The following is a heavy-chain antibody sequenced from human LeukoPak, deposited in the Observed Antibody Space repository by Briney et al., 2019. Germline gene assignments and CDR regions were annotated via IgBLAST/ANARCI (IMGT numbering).Heavy chain of an antibody. CDR1: GFTFSSYW. V-gene: IGHV3-7*03. CDR3: ATSRTSDY. CDR2: IKQDGSEK. D-gene: IGHD1-14*01. Sequence: GGSLRLSCAASGFTFSSYWVSWVRQAPGKGLEWVSIIKQDGSEKYYVDSVKGRFTISRDNAEKSLYLQMNSLRAEDTAVYYCATSRTSDYWGQGTLVTVSS. J-gene: IGHJ4*02.